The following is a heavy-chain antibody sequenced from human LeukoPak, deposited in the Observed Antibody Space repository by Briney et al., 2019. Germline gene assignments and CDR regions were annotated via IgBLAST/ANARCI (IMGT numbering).Heavy chain of an antibody. D-gene: IGHD6-6*01. CDR3: AKSPRYSSSSGFDY. Sequence: GGSLRLSCAASGFTFSSYAMSWVRQAPGKGLEWVSAISGSGGSTYYADSVKGRFTISSDNSKNTLYLQMNSLRAEDTAVYYCAKSPRYSSSSGFDYWGQGTLVTVSS. J-gene: IGHJ4*02. V-gene: IGHV3-23*01. CDR1: GFTFSSYA. CDR2: ISGSGGST.